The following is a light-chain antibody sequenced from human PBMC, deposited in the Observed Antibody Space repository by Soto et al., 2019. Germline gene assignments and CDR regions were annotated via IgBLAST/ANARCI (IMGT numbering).Light chain of an antibody. CDR3: SSYAGSNTVR. V-gene: IGLV2-8*01. Sequence: QSALTQPPSASGSPGQSVTISCTGTSSDVGGYNCVSWYQQHPGKAPQLMIYEVTKRPSGVPDRFSGSKSVNTASLPVSGLQAEDEADYYCSSYAGSNTVRFGGGTKLTVL. CDR2: EVT. J-gene: IGLJ2*01. CDR1: SSDVGGYNC.